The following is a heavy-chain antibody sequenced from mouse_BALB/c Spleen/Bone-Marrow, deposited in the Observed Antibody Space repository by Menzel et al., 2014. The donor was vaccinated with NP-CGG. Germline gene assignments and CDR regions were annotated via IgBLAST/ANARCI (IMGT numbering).Heavy chain of an antibody. J-gene: IGHJ4*01. D-gene: IGHD4-1*01. Sequence: QLQPSGAELVKPGASVKLSCTASGFNIKDTYMHWVKQRPEQGLEWIGRIDPANGNTKYDPKFQGKATITADTSSNTAYLQLSSLTSGDTAVYYCARWEYYAMDYWGQGTSVTVSS. CDR1: GFNIKDTY. V-gene: IGHV14-3*02. CDR2: IDPANGNT. CDR3: ARWEYYAMDY.